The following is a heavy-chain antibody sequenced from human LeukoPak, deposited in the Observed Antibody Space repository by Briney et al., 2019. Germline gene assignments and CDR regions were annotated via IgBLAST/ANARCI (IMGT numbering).Heavy chain of an antibody. J-gene: IGHJ4*02. V-gene: IGHV3-23*01. D-gene: IGHD3-10*01. CDR1: GFTFSSYA. Sequence: GGSLRLSCVVSGFTFSSYAMSWVRQAPGKGLEWVSGISGSGDNTYYADSVKGRFTISRDNSKNTLYVQMNSLGTEDTAAYYCAKGHYYGSGSLDYWGQGTLVTVSS. CDR3: AKGHYYGSGSLDY. CDR2: ISGSGDNT.